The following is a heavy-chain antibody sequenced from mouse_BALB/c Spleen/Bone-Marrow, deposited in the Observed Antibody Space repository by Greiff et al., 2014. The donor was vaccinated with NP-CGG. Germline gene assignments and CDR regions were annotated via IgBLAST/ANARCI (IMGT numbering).Heavy chain of an antibody. D-gene: IGHD1-1*01. Sequence: VQLKQSGGGLVQPGGSLKLSCAASGFDFSRYWMSWVRQAPGKGLEWIGEINPDSSTINYTPSLKDKFIISRDNAKNTLYLQMSKVRSEDTALYDCARLNYYGSLFVWGAGTTVTVSS. CDR2: INPDSSTI. V-gene: IGHV4-1*02. CDR1: GFDFSRYW. J-gene: IGHJ1*01. CDR3: ARLNYYGSLFV.